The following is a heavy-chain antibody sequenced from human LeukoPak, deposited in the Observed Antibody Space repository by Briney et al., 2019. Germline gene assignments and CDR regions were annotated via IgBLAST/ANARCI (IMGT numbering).Heavy chain of an antibody. D-gene: IGHD5-18*01. CDR3: ARDYVDTAMALRGGFDY. Sequence: ASVKVSCKASGYTFTSYGISWVRQAPGQGLEWMGSISAYNGNTNYAQKLQGRVTMTTDTSTSTAYMELRSLRSDDTAVYYCARDYVDTAMALRGGFDYWGQGTLVTVSS. CDR1: GYTFTSYG. CDR2: ISAYNGNT. V-gene: IGHV1-18*01. J-gene: IGHJ4*02.